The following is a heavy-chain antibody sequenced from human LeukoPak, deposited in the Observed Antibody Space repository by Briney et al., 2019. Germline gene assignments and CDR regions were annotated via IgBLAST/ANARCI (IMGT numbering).Heavy chain of an antibody. V-gene: IGHV1-18*01. J-gene: IGHJ6*02. CDR1: VYTFTIYG. CDR3: AAERPYCNGGNCNPYYYYMDV. CDR2: ISAYNGNT. Sequence: ASVKVSCKDSVYTFTIYGISRVRQAPGQGLEWMGWISAYNGNTNYAQKFQGRVTMTEDTSTDTAYMELSSLRSEDTAVYYCAAERPYCNGGNCNPYYYYMDVWGQGTTVTVSS. D-gene: IGHD2-15*01.